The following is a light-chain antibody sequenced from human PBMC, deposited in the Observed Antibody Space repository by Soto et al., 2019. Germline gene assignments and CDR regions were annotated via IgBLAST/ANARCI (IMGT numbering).Light chain of an antibody. J-gene: IGKJ5*01. Sequence: DIQLPQSPSSLSASVGDRVTITCQASQNSNNYLNWDQQKPGRAPKLLIYDASNLEAGVPSRFRGSGSGTDFTFTISRLQPEDIATYYFQQYDNLPTFGQGTRLEIK. V-gene: IGKV1-33*01. CDR2: DAS. CDR3: QQYDNLPT. CDR1: QNSNNY.